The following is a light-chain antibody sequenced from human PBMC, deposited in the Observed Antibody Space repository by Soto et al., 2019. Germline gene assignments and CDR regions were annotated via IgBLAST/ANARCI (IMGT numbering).Light chain of an antibody. CDR2: DAS. V-gene: IGKV3-15*01. CDR3: QQYNNWPPWT. Sequence: ILMTQSPATLSVSPGERATLSCRASQSVSNNLAWYQQQPGQAPRLLIYDASTRATGIPAMFSGSGSGTELTLTISGLQSEDFAVYYCQQYNNWPPWTFGPGNKVEIK. J-gene: IGKJ1*01. CDR1: QSVSNN.